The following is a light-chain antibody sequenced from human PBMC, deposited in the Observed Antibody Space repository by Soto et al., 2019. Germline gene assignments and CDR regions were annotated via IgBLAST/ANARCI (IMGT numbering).Light chain of an antibody. J-gene: IGKJ4*01. CDR2: DAS. CDR1: QSVGRY. CDR3: QTRGSCPKT. Sequence: EIVLTQSPATLSLSPGERATLSCRASQSVGRYLAWYQHKPGQAPRLLIYDASNGATGVPARFSGSGSGTDFTLTISSLEPEDFAVYYCQTRGSCPKTFGGGTK. V-gene: IGKV3-11*01.